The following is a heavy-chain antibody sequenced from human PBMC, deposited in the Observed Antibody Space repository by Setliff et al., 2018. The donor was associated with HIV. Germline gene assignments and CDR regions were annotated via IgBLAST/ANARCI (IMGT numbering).Heavy chain of an antibody. D-gene: IGHD6-19*01. J-gene: IGHJ6*02. V-gene: IGHV1-18*01. CDR2: ISPYIGHT. CDR1: GYTFTTYG. Sequence: ASVKVSCKASGYTFTTYGISWVRQAPGHGLEWMGWISPYIGHTNYAQNFQGRVTMTIDTSTRTAYMGLRSLRSDDTAVYFCARLGSGWSDSYYYAMDVWGQGTTVTVSS. CDR3: ARLGSGWSDSYYYAMDV.